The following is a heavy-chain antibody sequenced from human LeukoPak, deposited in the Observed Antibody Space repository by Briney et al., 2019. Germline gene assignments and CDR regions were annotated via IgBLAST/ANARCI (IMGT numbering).Heavy chain of an antibody. CDR3: ARDNRIVATIGFCYYGMDV. CDR1: GFTFSSYS. Sequence: GGSLRLSCAASGFTFSSYSMNWVRQAPGKGLEWVSSISSSSSYIYYADSVKGRFTISRDNAKNSLYLQMNSLRAEDTAVYYCARDNRIVATIGFCYYGMDVWGQGTTVTVSS. V-gene: IGHV3-21*01. J-gene: IGHJ6*02. CDR2: ISSSSSYI. D-gene: IGHD5-12*01.